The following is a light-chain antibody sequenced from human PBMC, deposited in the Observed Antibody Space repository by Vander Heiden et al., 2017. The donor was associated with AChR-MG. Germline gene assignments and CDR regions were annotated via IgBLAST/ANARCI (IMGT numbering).Light chain of an antibody. CDR3: SSYRSSHTRV. Sequence: QSALTQPASVSASPGESITTTCTGSVFDTGFYDYVSWYQQHPGEAPKLIIYDVSKRPSGVSDRFSGSKSDNTASLTISGLRSEDEADYYCSSYRSSHTRVFGTGTMVNVL. CDR2: DVS. CDR1: VFDTGFYDY. J-gene: IGLJ1*01. V-gene: IGLV2-14*03.